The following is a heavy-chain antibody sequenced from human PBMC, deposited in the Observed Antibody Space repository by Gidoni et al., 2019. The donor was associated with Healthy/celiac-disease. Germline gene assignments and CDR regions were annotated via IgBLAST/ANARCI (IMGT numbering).Heavy chain of an antibody. J-gene: IGHJ1*01. CDR1: GGSISSYY. Sequence: QVQLQESGPGLVKPSETLSLTCTVSGGSISSYYWSWIRQPPGKGLEWIGYIYYSGSTNYNPSLKSRVTISVDTSKNQFSLKLSSVTAADTAVYYCARGTKGYFQHWGQGTLVTVSS. V-gene: IGHV4-59*01. CDR2: IYYSGST. CDR3: ARGTKGYFQH.